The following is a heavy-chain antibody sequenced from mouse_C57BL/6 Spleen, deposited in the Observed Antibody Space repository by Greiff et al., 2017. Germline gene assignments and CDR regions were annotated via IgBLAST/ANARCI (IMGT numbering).Heavy chain of an antibody. J-gene: IGHJ3*01. V-gene: IGHV1-47*01. Sequence: QVQLQQSGAELVKPGASVKMSCKASGYTFTTYPIEWMKQNHGKSLEWIGNFHPYNDDTKYNDKFKGKATLTVEKSSSTVSLELSRLTSEDSAVYYCARTDSSGYEAWFAYWGQGTLVTVSA. CDR1: GYTFTTYP. D-gene: IGHD3-2*02. CDR3: ARTDSSGYEAWFAY. CDR2: FHPYNDDT.